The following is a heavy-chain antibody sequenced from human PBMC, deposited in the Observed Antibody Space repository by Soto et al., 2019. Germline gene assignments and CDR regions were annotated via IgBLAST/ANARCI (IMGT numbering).Heavy chain of an antibody. CDR1: GFTFSAYA. CDR2: ISYDGRRT. V-gene: IGHV3-30*04. Sequence: QVQLVESGGGLVQPGRSLRLSCAASGFTFSAYAMYWVRQAPGTGLEWVAVISYDGRRTYYADSMKGRFTISRDNAKDTLYLQMNSLRADDTAVYHCATLVSDTGNLYCFDYWGQGTLVTVSS. D-gene: IGHD3-10*01. CDR3: ATLVSDTGNLYCFDY. J-gene: IGHJ4*02.